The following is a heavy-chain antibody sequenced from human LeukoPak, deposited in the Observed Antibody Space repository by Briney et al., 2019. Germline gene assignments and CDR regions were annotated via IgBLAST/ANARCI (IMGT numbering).Heavy chain of an antibody. V-gene: IGHV3-48*03. Sequence: RTGGSLRLSCAASGFTFSSYEMNWVRRAPGKGLEWVSYISSSGSTIYYADSVKGRFTISRDNAKNSLYLQMNSLRAEDTAVYYCARDGGGGDYDSSGHQGYWGQGTLVTVSS. CDR3: ARDGGGGDYDSSGHQGY. D-gene: IGHD3-22*01. J-gene: IGHJ4*02. CDR2: ISSSGSTI. CDR1: GFTFSSYE.